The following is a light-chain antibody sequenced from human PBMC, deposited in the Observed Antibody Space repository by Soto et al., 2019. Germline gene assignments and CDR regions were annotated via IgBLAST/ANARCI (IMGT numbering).Light chain of an antibody. CDR3: KQRSNWPPT. CDR1: QSVSSSY. V-gene: IGKV3D-20*02. J-gene: IGKJ1*01. Sequence: EIVLTQSPGTLSLSPGERATLSCRASQSVSSSYLAWYQQKPGQAPRLLIYDASNRATGIPARFSGSGSGTDFTLTISSLEPEDFAVYYCKQRSNWPPTFGQGTKVDIK. CDR2: DAS.